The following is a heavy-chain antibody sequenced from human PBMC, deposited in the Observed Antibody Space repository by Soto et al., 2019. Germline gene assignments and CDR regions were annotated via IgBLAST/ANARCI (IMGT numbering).Heavy chain of an antibody. CDR2: IYYSGST. CDR1: GGSISSGDYY. D-gene: IGHD2-15*01. V-gene: IGHV4-30-4*01. Sequence: QVQLQESGPGLVKPSQTLSLTCTVSGGSISSGDYYWSWIRQPPGKGLEWIGYIYYSGSTYYNPSLKSRVTISVDTSKNQFSLKLSSVTAADTAVYYCARGGCSGGSCYSLFDYYYYGMDVWGQGTTVTVSS. J-gene: IGHJ6*02. CDR3: ARGGCSGGSCYSLFDYYYYGMDV.